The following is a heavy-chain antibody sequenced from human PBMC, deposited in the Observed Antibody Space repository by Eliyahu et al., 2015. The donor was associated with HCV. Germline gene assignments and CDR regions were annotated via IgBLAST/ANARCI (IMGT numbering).Heavy chain of an antibody. CDR2: IQRTTDGGTT. V-gene: IGHV3-15*01. CDR1: GLTXSNTW. J-gene: IGHJ4*02. CDR3: SGSFLGN. D-gene: IGHD2/OR15-2a*01. Sequence: EVQLVESGGGLVKPGGSLRLSCVASGLTXSNTWMSWFRQAPGKGLEWVGHIQRTTDGGTTNYAAPVKGRFTISRDDSKNTVYLQMNSLQTDDTGVYYCSGSFLGNWGQGTLVTVSS.